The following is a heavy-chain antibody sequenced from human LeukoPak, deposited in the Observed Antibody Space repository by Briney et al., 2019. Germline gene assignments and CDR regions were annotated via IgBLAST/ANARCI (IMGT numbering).Heavy chain of an antibody. V-gene: IGHV3-11*01. D-gene: IGHD6-6*01. J-gene: IGHJ4*02. CDR3: ARGIAADRGFDS. Sequence: PGGSLRLSCAASGFTFSDHYMSWIRQAPGKGLECVSYISSGGSTTYYTDSVKGRFTISRDNGKNALYLQMNSLRAEDTAVYYCARGIAADRGFDSWGQGTLVTVSS. CDR2: ISSGGSTT. CDR1: GFTFSDHY.